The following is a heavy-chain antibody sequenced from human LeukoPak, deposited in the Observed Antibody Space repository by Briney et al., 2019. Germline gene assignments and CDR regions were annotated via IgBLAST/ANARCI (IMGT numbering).Heavy chain of an antibody. CDR2: LIHIFGTA. J-gene: IGHJ3*02. CDR3: ARSYYYGSGSYPHDAFDI. CDR1: GGTFSSYA. V-gene: IGHV1-69*13. D-gene: IGHD3-10*01. Sequence: GASVKVSCKASGGTFSSYAMSWVRQAPGQGLEWMGGLIHIFGTANYAQKFQGRVTITADESTSTAYMELSSLRSEDTAVYYCARSYYYGSGSYPHDAFDIWGQGTMVTVSS.